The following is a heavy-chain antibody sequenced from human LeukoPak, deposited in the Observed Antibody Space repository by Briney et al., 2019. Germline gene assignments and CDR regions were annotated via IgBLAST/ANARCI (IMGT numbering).Heavy chain of an antibody. J-gene: IGHJ4*02. V-gene: IGHV3-48*02. CDR3: AREAYWGSSGKGFDS. CDR2: ITITSDKI. CDR1: GFTFTGYS. Sequence: GGSLRLSCAASGFTFTGYSMNWFRQAPGKGLEWVSYITITSDKIYYADSVKGRFTISRDNARNSLYLQTNSLRDEDTAVYFCAREAYWGSSGKGFDSWGQGTLVIVSS. D-gene: IGHD4-23*01.